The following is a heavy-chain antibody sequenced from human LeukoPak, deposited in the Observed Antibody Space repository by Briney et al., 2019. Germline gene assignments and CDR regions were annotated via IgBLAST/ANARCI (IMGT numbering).Heavy chain of an antibody. D-gene: IGHD3-22*01. CDR2: INHSGST. CDR1: GGSFSGYY. J-gene: IGHJ1*01. Sequence: SETLSLTCAVYGGSFSGYYWSWIRQPPGKGLEWIGEINHSGSTNYNPSLKSRVTISVDTSKNQFSLKLSSVTAADTAVYYCAREAQYYDSSGLQHWGQGTLATVSS. CDR3: AREAQYYDSSGLQH. V-gene: IGHV4-34*01.